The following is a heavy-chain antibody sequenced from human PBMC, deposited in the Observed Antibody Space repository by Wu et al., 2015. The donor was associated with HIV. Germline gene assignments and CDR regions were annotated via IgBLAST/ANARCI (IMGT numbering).Heavy chain of an antibody. V-gene: IGHV1-2*02. CDR1: GYTFTGYY. J-gene: IGHJ6*02. CDR2: INPNSGGT. CDR3: ARDSGYDSYYYGMDV. Sequence: QVQLVQSGAEVKKPGASVKVSCKASGYTFTGYYMHWVRQAPGQGLEWMGWINPNSGGTNYAQKFQGRVTMTRDTSISTAYMELSRLRSDDTAVYYCARDSGYDSYYYGMDVWGQGTTVTVSS. D-gene: IGHD5-12*01.